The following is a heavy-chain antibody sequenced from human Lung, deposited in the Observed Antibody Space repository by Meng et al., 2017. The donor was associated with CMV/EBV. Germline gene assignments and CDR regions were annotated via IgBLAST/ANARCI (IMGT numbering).Heavy chain of an antibody. CDR3: ARVWANGEGWFDP. V-gene: IGHV4-39*07. Sequence: LQVQGPGPGVVNASETLSLTCTLSGGSIRSRIHDWGWIRQPPGKGLEWIGNIYYSGLTSYNPSLKSRVTISVDTSKNQFSLKLSSVTAADTAVFYCARVWANGEGWFDPWGQGTLVTASS. D-gene: IGHD2-8*01. CDR2: IYYSGLT. CDR1: GGSIRSRIHD. J-gene: IGHJ5*02.